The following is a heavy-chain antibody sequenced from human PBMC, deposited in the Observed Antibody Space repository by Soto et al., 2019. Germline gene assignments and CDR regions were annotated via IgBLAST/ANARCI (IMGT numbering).Heavy chain of an antibody. V-gene: IGHV4-38-2*01. J-gene: IGHJ6*02. Sequence: SETLSLTCAVSGYSIRSGYFWGWIRQPPGKGLEWIGSMYHSGITYYNLSLKSRVTISVDTSKNQLSLKLSSATAADTAVYYCARSMYSTSAQLYYGMDVGGQGTTVTVS. D-gene: IGHD6-6*01. CDR2: MYHSGIT. CDR1: GYSIRSGYF. CDR3: ARSMYSTSAQLYYGMDV.